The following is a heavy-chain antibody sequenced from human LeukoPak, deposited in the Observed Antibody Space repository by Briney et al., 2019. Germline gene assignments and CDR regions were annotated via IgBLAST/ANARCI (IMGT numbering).Heavy chain of an antibody. D-gene: IGHD4-17*01. V-gene: IGHV3-23*01. Sequence: GGSLRLSCAASGFTFSSYAMSWVRQAPGKGLEWVSSISGSGGTTYYADSVKGRFNLSRDNSKNTLYLQMNSLRVGDTAVYYCARDPNGDYIGAFDMWGPGTMVTVSS. CDR1: GFTFSSYA. CDR2: ISGSGGTT. CDR3: ARDPNGDYIGAFDM. J-gene: IGHJ3*02.